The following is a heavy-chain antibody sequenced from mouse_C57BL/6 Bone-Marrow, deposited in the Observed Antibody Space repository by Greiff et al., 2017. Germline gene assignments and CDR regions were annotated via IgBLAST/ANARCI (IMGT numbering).Heavy chain of an antibody. J-gene: IGHJ1*03. Sequence: VQLQQSGPVLVKPGASVKMSCKASGYTFTDYYMNWVKQSHGKSLEWIGVINPYNGGTSYNQKFKGKATLTVDKSSSTAYMQLSSLTSEDSAVYFCARTYYGSSFDWYFDVWGTGTTVTVSS. CDR3: ARTYYGSSFDWYFDV. V-gene: IGHV1-19*01. CDR1: GYTFTDYY. D-gene: IGHD1-1*01. CDR2: INPYNGGT.